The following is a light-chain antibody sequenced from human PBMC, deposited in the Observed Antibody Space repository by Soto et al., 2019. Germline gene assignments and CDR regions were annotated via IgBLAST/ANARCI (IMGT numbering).Light chain of an antibody. CDR2: EVS. J-gene: IGLJ1*01. CDR3: ISYTNSNTLYV. CDR1: SSDVGGYNY. Sequence: QSALTQPASVSGSPGQSITISCTGSSSDVGGYNYVSWYQQHPGKAPKLMIYEVSNRPSGVSNRFSGSKSGNTASLTISGLQAEDEADYYCISYTNSNTLYVFGTRTKVTVL. V-gene: IGLV2-14*01.